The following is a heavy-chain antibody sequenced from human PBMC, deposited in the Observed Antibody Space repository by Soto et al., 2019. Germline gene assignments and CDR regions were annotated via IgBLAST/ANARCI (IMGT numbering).Heavy chain of an antibody. CDR3: ARDSYDSSGYSFDY. V-gene: IGHV4-30-4*01. CDR2: IYYSGST. CDR1: GGSISSGDYY. D-gene: IGHD3-22*01. Sequence: QVQLQESGPGLVKPSQTLSLTCTVSGGSISSGDYYWSWIRQPPGKGLEWIGYIYYSGSTYYNPSLKSRFTISVDTPKTQFSLKLSAVTAADTAVYYCARDSYDSSGYSFDYWGQGTLVTVSS. J-gene: IGHJ4*02.